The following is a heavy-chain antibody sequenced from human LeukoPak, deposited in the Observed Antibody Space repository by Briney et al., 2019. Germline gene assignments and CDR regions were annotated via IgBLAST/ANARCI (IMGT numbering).Heavy chain of an antibody. J-gene: IGHJ4*02. CDR1: GFTFSSYG. Sequence: GGSLRLSCAASGFTFSSYGMHWVRQAPGKGLEWVAFIRYDGSNKYYADSVKGRFTISRDNSKNTLYLQMNSLRAEDTAVYYCARGPKFDRDGYPDQGGFEFDYWGQGTLVTVSS. D-gene: IGHD5-18*01. CDR3: ARGPKFDRDGYPDQGGFEFDY. V-gene: IGHV3-30*02. CDR2: IRYDGSNK.